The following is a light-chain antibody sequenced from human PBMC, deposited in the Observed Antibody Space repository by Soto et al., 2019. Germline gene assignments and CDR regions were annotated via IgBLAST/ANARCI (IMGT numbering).Light chain of an antibody. CDR3: QQYGDKKT. V-gene: IGKV3-20*01. J-gene: IGKJ2*01. CDR2: DAS. CDR1: QSVSNRF. Sequence: EIVWTQSPGTLSLSPGERATLSCRASQSVSNRFLAWYQQKPGQAPRLLIYDASSRATGIPDRFSGSGSGTDFTLTISRLEPEDFAVYHCQQYGDKKTFGQGTKLEIK.